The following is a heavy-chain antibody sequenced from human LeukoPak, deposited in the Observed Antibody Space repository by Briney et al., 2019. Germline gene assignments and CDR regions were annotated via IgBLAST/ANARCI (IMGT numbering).Heavy chain of an antibody. CDR2: IYYSGST. CDR3: ARYLGTLNWFDP. CDR1: GGSISSYY. J-gene: IGHJ5*02. D-gene: IGHD7-27*01. Sequence: PSETLSLTCTVSGGSISSYYWSWIRQPPGKGLEWIGYIYYSGSTNYNPSLKSRVTISVDTSKNQFSLKLSSVTAADTAVYYCARYLGTLNWFDPWGQGTLVTVSS. V-gene: IGHV4-59*01.